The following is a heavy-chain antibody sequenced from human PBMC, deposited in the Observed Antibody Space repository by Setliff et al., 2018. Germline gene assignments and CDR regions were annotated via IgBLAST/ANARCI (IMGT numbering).Heavy chain of an antibody. CDR2: ISHSGST. J-gene: IGHJ4*02. CDR1: GGSFTTYF. V-gene: IGHV4-34*01. CDR3: RLAHCSSPSCEEALDY. D-gene: IGHD2-2*01. Sequence: SETLSLTCAVYGGSFTTYFWSWIRQPPGKGLEWIGEISHSGSTKYNPSLKSRVTMSVDRSKNQFSLNLNSVTAADTAVYYFRLAHCSSPSCEEALDYWSQGTLVTVSS.